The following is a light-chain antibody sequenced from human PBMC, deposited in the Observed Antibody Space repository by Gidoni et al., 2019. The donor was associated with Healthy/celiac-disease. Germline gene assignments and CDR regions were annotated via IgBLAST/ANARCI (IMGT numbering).Light chain of an antibody. Sequence: QSVLTQPPSASGTSGQRVTISCSGSSSNIGSNYVSWYQQLPGTAPKLLISRNNQRPSGVPDRFSGSKSGTSASLAISGLRSEDEADYYCAAWDDSLSGRVFGGGTKLTVL. CDR2: RNN. J-gene: IGLJ3*02. V-gene: IGLV1-47*01. CDR1: SSNIGSNY. CDR3: AAWDDSLSGRV.